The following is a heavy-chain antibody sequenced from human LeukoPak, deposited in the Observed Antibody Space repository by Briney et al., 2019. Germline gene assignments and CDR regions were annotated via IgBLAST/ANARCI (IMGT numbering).Heavy chain of an antibody. CDR1: GYTFTAYY. CDR2: INPNSGGT. V-gene: IGHV1-2*02. Sequence: ASVKVSCKASGYTFTAYYLHWVRQAPGQGLEWMAWINPNSGGTNYAQMFQGRVTMTRDTSISTAYMELSSLTSDDMAVYYCARAGAERFGGYSALNSWGQGTLVTVSS. D-gene: IGHD4-23*01. CDR3: ARAGAERFGGYSALNS. J-gene: IGHJ4*02.